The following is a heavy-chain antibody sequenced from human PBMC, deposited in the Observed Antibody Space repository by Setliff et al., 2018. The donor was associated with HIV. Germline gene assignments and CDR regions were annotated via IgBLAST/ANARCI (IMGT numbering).Heavy chain of an antibody. J-gene: IGHJ4*02. CDR3: ARQGEGYDSSGYYYTLDY. CDR1: GGSFSNYY. CDR2: LSLSGTT. D-gene: IGHD3-22*01. Sequence: PSETLSLTCTVYGGSFSNYYTNWIRQPPGKGLEWIGELSLSGTTRSNPSLQSRVTISLDTSNNQFSLKLTSVTAADTAMYYCARQGEGYDSSGYYYTLDYWGQGTLVTVSS. V-gene: IGHV4-34*01.